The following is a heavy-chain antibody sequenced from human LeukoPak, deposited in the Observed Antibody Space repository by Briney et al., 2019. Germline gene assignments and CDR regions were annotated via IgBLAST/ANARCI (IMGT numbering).Heavy chain of an antibody. CDR2: ISYDGSNK. V-gene: IGHV3-30*03. D-gene: IGHD3-22*01. Sequence: GGSLRLSCAASGFTFSSYGMHWVRQAPGKGLEWVAVISYDGSNKYYADSVKGRFTISRDNAKNSLYLQMNSLRAEDTAVYYCARDEDYYDSSGYPDYWGQGTLVTVSS. CDR1: GFTFSSYG. CDR3: ARDEDYYDSSGYPDY. J-gene: IGHJ4*02.